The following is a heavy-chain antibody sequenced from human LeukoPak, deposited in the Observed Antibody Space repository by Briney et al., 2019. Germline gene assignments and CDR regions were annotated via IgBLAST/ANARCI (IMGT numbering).Heavy chain of an antibody. J-gene: IGHJ1*01. CDR1: GFTFSSYA. D-gene: IGHD2-15*01. V-gene: IGHV3-23*01. CDR3: AKPRGYCSGGSCYSAEYFQH. CDR2: ISGSGGST. Sequence: PGGSLRLSCAASGFTFSSYAMSWVRQAPGKGLELVSAISGSGGSTYYADSVKGRFTISRDNSKNTLYLQMNSLRAEDTAVYYCAKPRGYCSGGSCYSAEYFQHWGQGTLVTVSS.